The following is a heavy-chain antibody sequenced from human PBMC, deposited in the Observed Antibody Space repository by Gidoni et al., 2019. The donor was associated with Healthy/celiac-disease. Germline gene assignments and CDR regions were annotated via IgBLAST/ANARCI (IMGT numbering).Heavy chain of an antibody. J-gene: IGHJ4*02. D-gene: IGHD6-19*01. CDR2: TYYRSKWYN. CDR3: AREGAEGLDY. Sequence: QVQLQQSGPGPVKPSQTPSLTFSFSAASFSCTSSSWHWIRQSPSRGLEWLGRTYYRSKWYNGYAVSVKSRITINPDTSKNQFSLQLNSVTTEDKAVYYCAREGAEGLDYWGQGTLVTVSS. V-gene: IGHV6-1*01. CDR1: AASFSCTSSS.